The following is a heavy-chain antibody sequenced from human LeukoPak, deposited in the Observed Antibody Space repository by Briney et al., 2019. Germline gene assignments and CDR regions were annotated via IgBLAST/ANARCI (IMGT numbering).Heavy chain of an antibody. V-gene: IGHV1-18*04. CDR1: GYRFTSYW. CDR2: ISAYNGNT. J-gene: IGHJ3*02. CDR3: ARPNYYDSSGYRKGAFDI. Sequence: GESLKISCKGSGYRFTSYWIGWVRQAPGQGLEWMGWISAYNGNTNYAQKLQGRVTMTTDTSTSTAYMELRSLRSDDTAVYYCARPNYYDSSGYRKGAFDIWGQGTMVTVSS. D-gene: IGHD3-22*01.